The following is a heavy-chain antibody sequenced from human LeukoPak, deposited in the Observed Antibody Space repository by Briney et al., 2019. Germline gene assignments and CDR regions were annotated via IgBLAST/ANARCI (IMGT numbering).Heavy chain of an antibody. V-gene: IGHV4-59*08. Sequence: SETLSLTCTVSGGSISSYYWSRIRQPPGKGLEWIGYIYYSGSTNYNPSLKSRVTISVDTSKNQFSLKLSSVTAADTAVYYCSRRTIAVGDAFDIWGQGTMVTVSS. CDR1: GGSISSYY. D-gene: IGHD6-19*01. CDR3: SRRTIAVGDAFDI. CDR2: IYYSGST. J-gene: IGHJ3*02.